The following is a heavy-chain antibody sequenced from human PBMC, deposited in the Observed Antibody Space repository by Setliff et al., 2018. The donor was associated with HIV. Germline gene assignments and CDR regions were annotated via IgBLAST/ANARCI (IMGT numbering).Heavy chain of an antibody. CDR1: GGSISSSSYY. CDR3: ASAPGHSYGPLFDY. J-gene: IGHJ4*02. D-gene: IGHD5-18*01. V-gene: IGHV4-39*01. CDR2: IYYSGST. Sequence: SETLSLTCAVYGGSISSSSYYWGWIRQPPGKGLEWIGSIYYSGSTYYNPSLKSRVTISVDTSKNQFSLKLSSVTAADTAVYYCASAPGHSYGPLFDYWGQGTLVTVSS.